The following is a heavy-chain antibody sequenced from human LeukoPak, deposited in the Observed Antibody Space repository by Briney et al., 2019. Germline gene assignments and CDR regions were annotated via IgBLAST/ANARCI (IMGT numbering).Heavy chain of an antibody. CDR2: IYHRGRT. J-gene: IGHJ5*02. CDR3: ARHLEYSSSSGWFDP. CDR1: GYSISSGYY. D-gene: IGHD6-6*01. V-gene: IGHV4-38-2*01. Sequence: PSETLSLTCAVSGYSISSGYYWGWIRQPPGKGVEWIGRIYHRGRTYYNPSLKSRVTISVDTSKNQFSLKLSSVTAADTAVYYCARHLEYSSSSGWFDPWGQGTLVTVSS.